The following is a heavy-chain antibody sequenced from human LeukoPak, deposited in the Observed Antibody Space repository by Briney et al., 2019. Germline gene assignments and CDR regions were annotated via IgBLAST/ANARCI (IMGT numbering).Heavy chain of an antibody. D-gene: IGHD3-22*01. V-gene: IGHV4-34*01. J-gene: IGHJ4*02. CDR2: INHSGST. CDR3: ARHEYYYDSSGYYRDY. CDR1: GGSFSGYY. Sequence: PSETLSLTCAVYGGSFSGYYWSWIRQPPGKWLEWIGEINHSGSTNYNPSLKSRVTISVDTSKNQFSLKLSSVTAADTAVYYCARHEYYYDSSGYYRDYWGQGTLVTVSS.